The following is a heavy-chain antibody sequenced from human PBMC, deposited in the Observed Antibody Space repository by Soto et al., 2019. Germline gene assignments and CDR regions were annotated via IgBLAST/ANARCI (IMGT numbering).Heavy chain of an antibody. J-gene: IGHJ4*02. CDR3: ARVSASDYYDSSGYYFDY. V-gene: IGHV1-46*01. D-gene: IGHD3-22*01. CDR1: GYTFTSYY. CDR2: INPSGGST. Sequence: GASVKVSCKASGYTFTSYYMHWVRQAPGQGLEWMGIINPSGGSTSYAQKFQGRVTMTRDTSTSTVYMELSSLRSEDTAVYYCARVSASDYYDSSGYYFDYWGQGTLVTVSS.